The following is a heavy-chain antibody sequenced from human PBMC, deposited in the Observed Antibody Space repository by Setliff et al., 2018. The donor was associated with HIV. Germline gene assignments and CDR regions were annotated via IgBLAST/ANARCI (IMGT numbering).Heavy chain of an antibody. CDR2: INPVFRRG. V-gene: IGHV1-69*13. J-gene: IGHJ4*02. Sequence: SVKVSCKASGYTFANYYLHWVRQAPGQGLEWMGWINPVFRRGDNAQRFQGRATITADESTTTVYMELSRLRSEDTAVYYCVRGPSYYYDSSGYYYSQFRYWGQGTLVTVSS. CDR1: GYTFANYY. CDR3: VRGPSYYYDSSGYYYSQFRY. D-gene: IGHD3-22*01.